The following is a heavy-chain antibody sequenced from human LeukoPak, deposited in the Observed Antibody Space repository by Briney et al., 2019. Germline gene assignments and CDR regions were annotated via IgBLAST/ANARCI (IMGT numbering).Heavy chain of an antibody. CDR2: IYSGGST. Sequence: GGSLRLSCAASGLTVSSNYMTWVRQAPGKGLEWISSIYSGGSTYYADSAKGRFTISRDNSKNTLYLQMNRLRAEDTAVYYCARAAMKYYDILTGYDYYYDMDVWGKGTTVTISS. J-gene: IGHJ6*03. D-gene: IGHD3-9*01. CDR3: ARAAMKYYDILTGYDYYYDMDV. V-gene: IGHV3-53*01. CDR1: GLTVSSNY.